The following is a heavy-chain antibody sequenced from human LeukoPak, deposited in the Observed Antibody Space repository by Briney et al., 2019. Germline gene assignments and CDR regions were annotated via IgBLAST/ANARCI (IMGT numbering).Heavy chain of an antibody. J-gene: IGHJ4*02. CDR1: EFTFSIYG. Sequence: GGSLRLSCSASEFTFSIYGMHWVRQAPGKALEYVSAISGGGDITYYADSVTGRFTISRDNSKDTLFLQMHSLRPGDTAVYYCVREDTPATANYWGQGTLVTISS. CDR3: VREDTPATANY. D-gene: IGHD2-21*02. CDR2: ISGGGDIT. V-gene: IGHV3-64*04.